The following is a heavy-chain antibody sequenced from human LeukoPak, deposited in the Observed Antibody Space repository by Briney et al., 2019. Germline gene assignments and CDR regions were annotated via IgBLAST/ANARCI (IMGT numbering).Heavy chain of an antibody. CDR3: AKGGPTESYSSGWYGDYYFDY. J-gene: IGHJ4*02. CDR1: GFTFSSYG. D-gene: IGHD6-19*01. V-gene: IGHV3-23*01. CDR2: ISGSGGST. Sequence: GGSLRLSCAASGFTFSSYGMSWVRQAPGKGLEWVSAISGSGGSTYYADSVKGRFTISRDNSKNTLYLQMNSLRAEDTAVYYCAKGGPTESYSSGWYGDYYFDYWGQGTLVTVSS.